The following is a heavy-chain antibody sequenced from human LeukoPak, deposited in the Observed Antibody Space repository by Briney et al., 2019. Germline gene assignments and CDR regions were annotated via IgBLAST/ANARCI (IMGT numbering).Heavy chain of an antibody. V-gene: IGHV4-38-2*02. CDR3: ARPDYSNYVSVDP. Sequence: SDTLSLTCTVSGYSISSGYYWGWVRQPPGKGLEWIGSIYHSGSTYYNPSLKSRVTISVDTSKNQFSLKLSSVTAADTAVYYCARPDYSNYVSVDPWGQGTLVTVSS. J-gene: IGHJ5*02. CDR1: GYSISSGYY. CDR2: IYHSGST. D-gene: IGHD4-11*01.